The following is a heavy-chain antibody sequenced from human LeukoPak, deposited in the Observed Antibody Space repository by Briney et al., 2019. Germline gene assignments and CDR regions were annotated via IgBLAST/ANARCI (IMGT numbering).Heavy chain of an antibody. CDR3: ARSDGYNYYFDY. D-gene: IGHD5-24*01. CDR2: IIPIFGTA. V-gene: IGHV1-69*05. CDR1: AGTFSSYT. J-gene: IGHJ4*02. Sequence: AAVTVSFKASAGTFSSYTINWVRQPPGQGLEWMGVIIPIFGTANYAQKFQGRVTITTDESTSTAYMELRSLRSDDTAVYYCARSDGYNYYFDYWGQGTLVTVSS.